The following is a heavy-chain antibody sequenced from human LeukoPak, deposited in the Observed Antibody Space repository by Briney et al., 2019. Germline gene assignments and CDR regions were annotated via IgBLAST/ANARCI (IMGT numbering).Heavy chain of an antibody. CDR1: GLLVSNYV. CDR3: AARPGDGY. D-gene: IGHD1-1*01. CDR2: SGSGGAT. J-gene: IGHJ4*02. V-gene: IGHV3-23*01. Sequence: GGSLRLSCVASGLLVSNYVMSWARQAPGKGLEWVSVSGSGGATFYADSVKGRFTISRDNSKNTVFLQMNSLRAEDTAVYYCAARPGDGYWGQGTLVTVSS.